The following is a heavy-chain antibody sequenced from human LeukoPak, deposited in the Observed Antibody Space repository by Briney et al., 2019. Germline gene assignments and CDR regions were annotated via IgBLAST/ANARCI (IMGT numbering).Heavy chain of an antibody. Sequence: ASVKLSCKASGYRFTSYGISWVRQAPGPGLEWMGWISGYNGNTNYAQTLQGRVNMTSDTTTRTAYMELRSLLSDETALYYCAGEYCRKTRCYMGDYWGQGTLVTVSS. J-gene: IGHJ4*02. V-gene: IGHV1-18*01. CDR2: ISGYNGNT. CDR1: GYRFTSYG. D-gene: IGHD2-2*01. CDR3: AGEYCRKTRCYMGDY.